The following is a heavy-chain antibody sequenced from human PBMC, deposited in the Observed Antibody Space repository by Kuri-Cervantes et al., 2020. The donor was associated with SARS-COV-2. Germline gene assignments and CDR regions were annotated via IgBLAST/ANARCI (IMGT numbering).Heavy chain of an antibody. Sequence: SVKVSCKASGGTFSSYAISWVRQAPGQGLEWMGGIIPIFGTANYAQKFQGRVTITADESTSTAYMELSSLRSEDTAVYYCARASVGATHRFAFDNWGQGTMVTVSS. CDR1: GGTFSSYA. CDR2: IIPIFGTA. J-gene: IGHJ3*02. D-gene: IGHD1-26*01. V-gene: IGHV1-69*13. CDR3: ARASVGATHRFAFDN.